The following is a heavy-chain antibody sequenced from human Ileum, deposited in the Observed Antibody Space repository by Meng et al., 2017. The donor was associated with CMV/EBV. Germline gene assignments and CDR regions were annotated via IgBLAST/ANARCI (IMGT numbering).Heavy chain of an antibody. V-gene: IGHV3-7*01. CDR2: IKEDGSEN. CDR3: ARDWGSSSDYFDY. J-gene: IGHJ4*02. Sequence: GESLKISCAASGFTFTNYWMAWVRQAPGKGLEWVANIKEDGSENYYVDSVKGRFTISRDNGQNSLYLQMSSLRDDDTAVYYCARDWGSSSDYFDYWGQGIRVTVSS. CDR1: GFTFTNYW. D-gene: IGHD6-6*01.